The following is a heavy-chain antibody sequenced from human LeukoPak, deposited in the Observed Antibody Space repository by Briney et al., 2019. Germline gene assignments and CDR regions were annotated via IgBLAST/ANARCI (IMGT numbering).Heavy chain of an antibody. D-gene: IGHD6-19*01. CDR3: AKNSSGGYSDY. CDR1: GYTFTSSG. CDR2: ISTYNGYS. J-gene: IGHJ4*02. V-gene: IGHV1-18*01. Sequence: ASVKVSSKASGYTFTSSGISWVRQAPGQGLEWMGWISTYNGYSKYAQNLQGRVTMTADTSTSTAYMELSSLSSDDTAVYYCAKNSSGGYSDYWGQGTLVTVSS.